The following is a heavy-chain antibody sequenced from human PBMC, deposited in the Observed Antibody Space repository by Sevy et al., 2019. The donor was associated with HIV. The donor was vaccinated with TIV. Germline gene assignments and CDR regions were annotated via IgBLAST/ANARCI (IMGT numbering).Heavy chain of an antibody. V-gene: IGHV3-49*04. CDR1: GFTFGDYC. D-gene: IGHD6-13*01. CDR3: TRWKAAQSIFDY. CDR2: LKSDVYGGTV. J-gene: IGHJ4*02. Sequence: GGSLRLSCTASGFTFGDYCMSWVRQAPGKGLEWVAFLKSDVYGGTVDHSASVRGRFVISRDDSKTIAYLQMNDLKTEDTGVYYCTRWKAAQSIFDYWGQGALVTVSS.